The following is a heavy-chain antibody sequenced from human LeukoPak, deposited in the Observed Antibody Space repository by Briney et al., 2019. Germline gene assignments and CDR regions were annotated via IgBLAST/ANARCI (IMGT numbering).Heavy chain of an antibody. V-gene: IGHV4-31*03. J-gene: IGHJ4*02. CDR1: GGSISSGGYY. CDR2: IYYSGST. D-gene: IGHD3-22*01. CDR3: ARASYDSSGYSGLGEVDY. Sequence: SQTLSLTCTVSGGSISSGGYYWSWIRQHPGKGLEWIGYIYYSGSTYYNPSLKSRVTISVDTSKNQFSLKLSSVTAVDTAVYYCARASYDSSGYSGLGEVDYWGQGTLVTVSS.